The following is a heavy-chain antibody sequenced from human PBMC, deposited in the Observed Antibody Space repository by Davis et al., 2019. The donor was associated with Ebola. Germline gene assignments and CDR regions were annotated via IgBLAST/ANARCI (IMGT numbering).Heavy chain of an antibody. V-gene: IGHV3-30*03. CDR3: ARWVSGLMSSQPIDY. D-gene: IGHD2-8*01. CDR1: GFTFSSYG. CDR2: ISYDGSNK. Sequence: GESLKISCAASGFTFSSYGMHWVRQAPGKGLEWVAVISYDGSNKYYADSVKGRFTISRDNAKNSVYLQMNSLRDEDTAVYYCARWVSGLMSSQPIDYWGQGTLVTVSS. J-gene: IGHJ4*02.